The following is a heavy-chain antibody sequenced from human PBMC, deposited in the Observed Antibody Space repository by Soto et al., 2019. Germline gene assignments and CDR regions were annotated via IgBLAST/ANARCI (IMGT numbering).Heavy chain of an antibody. CDR2: INPNSGGT. D-gene: IGHD6-19*01. Sequence: ASVKVSCKASGYTFTDYYMHWVRQAPGQGLEWMGWINPNSGGTNYAQKFQGRVTMTRDTSISTAYMELNRLRSDDTAVYYCARDKSPPSGWHGMDVWGQGTTVTVSS. CDR1: GYTFTDYY. CDR3: ARDKSPPSGWHGMDV. J-gene: IGHJ6*02. V-gene: IGHV1-2*02.